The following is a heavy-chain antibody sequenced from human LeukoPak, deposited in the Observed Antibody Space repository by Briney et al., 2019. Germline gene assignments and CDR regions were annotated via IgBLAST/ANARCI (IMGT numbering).Heavy chain of an antibody. CDR3: ARDLEGRRWGFDY. V-gene: IGHV4-34*01. J-gene: IGHJ4*02. Sequence: SETLSLTCAVYGGSFSGYYWSWIRQPPGKGLEWIGEINHSGSTNYNPSLKSRVTISVDTSKNQFSLKLSSVTAADTAVYYCARDLEGRRWGFDYWGQGTLVTVSS. CDR1: GGSFSGYY. D-gene: IGHD3-16*01. CDR2: INHSGST.